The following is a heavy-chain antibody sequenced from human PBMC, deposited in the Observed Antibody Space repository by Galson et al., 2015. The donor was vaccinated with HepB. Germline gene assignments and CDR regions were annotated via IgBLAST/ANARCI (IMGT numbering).Heavy chain of an antibody. D-gene: IGHD3-10*01. Sequence: SVKVSCKASGGTFSSYAISWVRQAPGQGLEWMGGIIPIFGTANYAQKFQGRVTITADESTSTAYMELSSLRSEDTAVYYCAMERYYYGSGSWGPRIPIYYYMDVWGKGTTVTVSS. J-gene: IGHJ6*03. V-gene: IGHV1-69*13. CDR2: IIPIFGTA. CDR3: AMERYYYGSGSWGPRIPIYYYMDV. CDR1: GGTFSSYA.